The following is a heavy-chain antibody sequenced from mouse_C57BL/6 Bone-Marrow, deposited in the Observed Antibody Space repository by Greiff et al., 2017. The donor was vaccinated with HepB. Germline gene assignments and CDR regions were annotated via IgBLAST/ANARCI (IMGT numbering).Heavy chain of an antibody. J-gene: IGHJ2*01. D-gene: IGHD1-1*01. Sequence: QVQQQPGAELVKPGASVKMSCKASGYTFTSYWITWVKQRPGQGLEWIGDIYPGSGSTNYNEKFKSKATLTVDTSSSTAYMQLSSLTSEDSAVYYCARGSITTGDYWGQGTTLTVSS. V-gene: IGHV1-55*01. CDR3: ARGSITTGDY. CDR2: IYPGSGST. CDR1: GYTFTSYW.